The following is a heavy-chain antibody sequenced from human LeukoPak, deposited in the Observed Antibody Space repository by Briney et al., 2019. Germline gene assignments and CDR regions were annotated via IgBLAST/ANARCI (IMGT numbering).Heavy chain of an antibody. V-gene: IGHV1-18*01. D-gene: IGHD2-15*01. Sequence: EASVKVSCKASGYTFTSYGISWVRQAPGQGLEWMGWISAYNGNTNYAQKLQGRVTMTTDTSTSTAYMELRSLRSDDTAVYYCARDREGYCSGGSCTKYYWGQGTLVTVSS. CDR2: ISAYNGNT. J-gene: IGHJ4*02. CDR1: GYTFTSYG. CDR3: ARDREGYCSGGSCTKYY.